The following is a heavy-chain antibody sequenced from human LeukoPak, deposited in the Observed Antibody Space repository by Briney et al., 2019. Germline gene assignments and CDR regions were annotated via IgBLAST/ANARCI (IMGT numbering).Heavy chain of an antibody. CDR1: GGSISSYY. J-gene: IGHJ6*03. CDR2: IYYSGST. Sequence: SETLSLTCTVSGGSISSYYWSWIRQPPGKGLEWIGYIYYSGSTNYNPSLKSRVTISVDTSKNQFPLKLRSVTAADTALYYCARRIAAAAEGRDEYYYYTDVWGKGTTVTVSS. D-gene: IGHD6-13*01. CDR3: ARRIAAAAEGRDEYYYYTDV. V-gene: IGHV4-59*01.